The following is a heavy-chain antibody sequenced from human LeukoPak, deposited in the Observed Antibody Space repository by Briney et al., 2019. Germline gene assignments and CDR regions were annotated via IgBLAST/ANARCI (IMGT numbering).Heavy chain of an antibody. V-gene: IGHV3-23*01. CDR2: IIATGDST. D-gene: IGHD6-19*01. J-gene: IGHJ5*02. CDR1: GFTFSSYA. CDR3: AKRVGIAVAGPGDH. Sequence: GGSLRLSCAASGFTFSSYAMSWVRQAPGKGLEWVSGIIATGDSTDYADSVKGRFTISRDNSKNTLYLQMNSLRAEDTAVYYCAKRVGIAVAGPGDHWGQGTLVIVSS.